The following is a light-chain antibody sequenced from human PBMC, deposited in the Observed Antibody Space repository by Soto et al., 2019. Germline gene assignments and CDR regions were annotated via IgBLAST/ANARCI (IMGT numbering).Light chain of an antibody. CDR1: SSDIGAYNY. J-gene: IGLJ1*01. CDR2: GVS. V-gene: IGLV2-14*01. CDR3: SSYRSGGTFV. Sequence: QSVLTQPASVSGSPGQSITISCTGTSSDIGAYNYVSWYQHHPGKAPKVIIYGVSNRPSGVSNRFSGSKSGNTASLTISGLQAEDEADYYCSSYRSGGTFVFGSGTKLTVL.